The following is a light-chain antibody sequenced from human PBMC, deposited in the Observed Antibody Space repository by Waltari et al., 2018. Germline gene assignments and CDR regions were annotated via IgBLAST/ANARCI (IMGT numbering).Light chain of an antibody. V-gene: IGKV1-39*01. Sequence: DIHKTQSPSSLSASVGDRVTITCRAGQSISSYLNWYQQKPGKAPKLVIYAASSFQSRVPSRFSGSGSGTDFTLTISSLQPEDIATYYCQQSYSTPFTFGPGTTVDIK. CDR1: QSISSY. CDR2: AAS. CDR3: QQSYSTPFT. J-gene: IGKJ3*01.